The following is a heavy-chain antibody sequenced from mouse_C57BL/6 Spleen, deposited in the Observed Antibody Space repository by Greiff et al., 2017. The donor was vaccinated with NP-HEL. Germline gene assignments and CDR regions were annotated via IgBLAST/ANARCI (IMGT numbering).Heavy chain of an antibody. CDR1: GFTFTDYY. CDR2: IRNKANGYTT. J-gene: IGHJ4*01. V-gene: IGHV7-3*01. D-gene: IGHD1-1*01. CDR3: ARFPYYYVSSYDYYAMYY. Sequence: EVKLVESGGGLVQPGGSLSLSCAASGFTFTDYYMSWVRQPPGKALEWLGFIRNKANGYTTEYSASVKGRFTISRDNSQSILYLQMNALRAEDSATYYCARFPYYYVSSYDYYAMYYWGQGTSVTVSS.